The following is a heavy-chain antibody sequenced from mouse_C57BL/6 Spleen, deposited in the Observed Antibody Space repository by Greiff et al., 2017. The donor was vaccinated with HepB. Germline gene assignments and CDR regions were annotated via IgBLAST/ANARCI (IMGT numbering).Heavy chain of an antibody. CDR1: GYTFTDYY. J-gene: IGHJ3*01. CDR3: AREDGSSRAWFAY. D-gene: IGHD1-1*01. Sequence: QVQLKQSGPELVKPGASVKISCKASGYTFTDYYINWVKQRPGQGLEWIGWIFPGSGSTYYNEKFKGKATLTVDKSSSTAYMLLSSLTSEDSAVYFCAREDGSSRAWFAYWGQGTLVTVSA. CDR2: IFPGSGST. V-gene: IGHV1-75*01.